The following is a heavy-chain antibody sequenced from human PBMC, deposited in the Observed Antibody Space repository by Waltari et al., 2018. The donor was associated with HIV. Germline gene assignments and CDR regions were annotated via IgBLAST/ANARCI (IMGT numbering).Heavy chain of an antibody. CDR2: ISTYTGNT. D-gene: IGHD6-19*01. J-gene: IGHJ3*02. CDR1: GFTFTSYD. V-gene: IGHV1-18*01. CDR3: ARAGNPRAFDI. Sequence: QVQLVQSGAEVKKPGASVKVSCKASGFTFTSYDLSWVRQAPGQGLEWMGWISTYTGNTNYAQKLQGRVTMTTDTPTSTAYMELRSLTSDDTAVYYCARAGNPRAFDIWGQGTMVTVSS.